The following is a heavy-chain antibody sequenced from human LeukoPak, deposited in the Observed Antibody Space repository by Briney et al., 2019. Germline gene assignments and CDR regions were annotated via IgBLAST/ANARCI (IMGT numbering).Heavy chain of an antibody. D-gene: IGHD3-9*01. J-gene: IGHJ2*01. V-gene: IGHV4-59*08. CDR2: IYYSGST. Sequence: SETLSLTCTVSGGSISSYYWSWIRQPPGKGLEWIAYIYYSGSTNYNPSLKSRVTISLDTSKNQFSLKLSSVTAADTAVYYCARQYSDISTGYHRGELYWYFDLWGRGTLVTVSS. CDR1: GGSISSYY. CDR3: ARQYSDISTGYHRGELYWYFDL.